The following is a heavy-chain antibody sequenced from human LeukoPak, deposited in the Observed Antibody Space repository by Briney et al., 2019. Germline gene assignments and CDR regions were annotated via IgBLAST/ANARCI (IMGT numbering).Heavy chain of an antibody. V-gene: IGHV4-34*01. CDR3: ARDPFKLTVPAAAVINDGFDF. D-gene: IGHD2-2*01. J-gene: IGHJ3*01. Sequence: SETLSLTCAVYGGSFSGYYCSWIRQPPGKGLEWIGEINHSGSTNYNPSLKSRVTISVDTSKNQFSLKLSSVTAADTAVYYCARDPFKLTVPAAAVINDGFDFWGQGTMVTVSS. CDR2: INHSGST. CDR1: GGSFSGYY.